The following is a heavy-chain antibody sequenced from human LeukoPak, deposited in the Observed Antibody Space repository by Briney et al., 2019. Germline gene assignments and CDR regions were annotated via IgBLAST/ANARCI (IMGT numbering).Heavy chain of an antibody. J-gene: IGHJ4*02. CDR2: IYYSGST. D-gene: IGHD3-10*01. Sequence: PSETLSLTCTVSGGSISSSSYYWGWIRQPPGKGLEWIGSIYYSGSTYYNPSLKSRVTISVDTSKNQFSLKLSSVTAADTAVYYCARDRFPDYYGSGSYFDYWGQGTLVTVSS. CDR1: GGSISSSSYY. V-gene: IGHV4-39*07. CDR3: ARDRFPDYYGSGSYFDY.